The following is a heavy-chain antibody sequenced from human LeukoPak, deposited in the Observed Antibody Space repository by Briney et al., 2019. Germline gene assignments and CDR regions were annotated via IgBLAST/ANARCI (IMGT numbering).Heavy chain of an antibody. CDR1: GFTFSSYW. V-gene: IGHV3-7*01. Sequence: PGGSLRLSCAASGFTFSSYWMSWVRQAPGKGLEWVANIKQDGSEKYYVDSVKGRFTISRDNAKNSLYLQMNSLRAEDTAVYYCARFNGPNMIVVAHNAFDIWGQGTMVTVSS. CDR3: ARFNGPNMIVVAHNAFDI. D-gene: IGHD3-22*01. CDR2: IKQDGSEK. J-gene: IGHJ3*02.